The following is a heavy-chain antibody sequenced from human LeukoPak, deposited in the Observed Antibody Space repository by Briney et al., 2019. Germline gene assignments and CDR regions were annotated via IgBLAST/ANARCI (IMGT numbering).Heavy chain of an antibody. CDR1: GGSINNNKW. J-gene: IGHJ4*02. CDR3: ATYHDISSGYTFDS. V-gene: IGHV4-4*02. Sequence: SGTPSLTCAVSGGSINNNKWWNWVRQPPGKGLEWIGEIHPSGSTRYNPSLKSRLSISIDKSNDQVSLKLSSVTAADTAVYYCATYHDISSGYTFDSWGQGTLVTVSS. D-gene: IGHD3-9*01. CDR2: IHPSGST.